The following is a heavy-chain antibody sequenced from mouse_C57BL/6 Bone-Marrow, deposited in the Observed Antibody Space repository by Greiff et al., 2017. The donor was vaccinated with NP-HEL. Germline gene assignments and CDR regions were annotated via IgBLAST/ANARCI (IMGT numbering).Heavy chain of an antibody. Sequence: EVKLMESGGGLVKPGGSLKLSCAASGFTFSDYGMHWVRQAPEKGLEWVAYISSGSSTIYYADTVKGRCTISRDNAKNTLFLQMTSLSSEDTAMYYCARDSNLAWFAYWGQGTLVTVSA. CDR1: GFTFSDYG. CDR2: ISSGSSTI. J-gene: IGHJ3*01. V-gene: IGHV5-17*01. D-gene: IGHD2-5*01. CDR3: ARDSNLAWFAY.